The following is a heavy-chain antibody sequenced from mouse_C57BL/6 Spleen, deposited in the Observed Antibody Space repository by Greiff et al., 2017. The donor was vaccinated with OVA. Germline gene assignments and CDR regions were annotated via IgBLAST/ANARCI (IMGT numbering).Heavy chain of an antibody. D-gene: IGHD2-3*01. V-gene: IGHV1-64*01. CDR2: IHPNSGST. J-gene: IGHJ3*01. Sequence: QVQLQQPGAELVKPGASVKLSCKASGYTFTSYWMHWVKQRPGQGLEWIGMIHPNSGSTNYNEKFKSKATLTVDKSSSTAYMQISSLTSEDSAVYYCARDDGYPAYWGQGTLVTVSA. CDR1: GYTFTSYW. CDR3: ARDDGYPAY.